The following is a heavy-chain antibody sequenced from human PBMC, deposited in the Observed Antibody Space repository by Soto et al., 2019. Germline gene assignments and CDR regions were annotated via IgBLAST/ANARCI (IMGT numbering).Heavy chain of an antibody. CDR1: GFTFSSYG. Sequence: GGSLRLSCAASGFTFSSYGMHWVRQAPGKGLEWAAVISHDGNDKYHADSVKGRFTISRDNSKNTLYLQMNSLRLEDTAVYYCAKDGDVAAAGYYFDYWGRGTLVTVSS. CDR3: AKDGDVAAAGYYFDY. CDR2: ISHDGNDK. V-gene: IGHV3-30*18. J-gene: IGHJ4*02. D-gene: IGHD6-13*01.